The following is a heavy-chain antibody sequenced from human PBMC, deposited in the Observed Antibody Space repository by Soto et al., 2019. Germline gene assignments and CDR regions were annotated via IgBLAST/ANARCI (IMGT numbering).Heavy chain of an antibody. V-gene: IGHV3-23*01. D-gene: IGHD2-15*01. Sequence: EVQLLESGGGLVQPGGSLRLSCAASGFTFSSYAMSWVRQAPGKGLEWVSAISGSGGSTYYADSVKGRFTISRDNSKNTLYLQMYSLRAEDTAVYYCAKGAFIVVVVAATNWFDPWGQGTLVTVSS. J-gene: IGHJ5*02. CDR2: ISGSGGST. CDR1: GFTFSSYA. CDR3: AKGAFIVVVVAATNWFDP.